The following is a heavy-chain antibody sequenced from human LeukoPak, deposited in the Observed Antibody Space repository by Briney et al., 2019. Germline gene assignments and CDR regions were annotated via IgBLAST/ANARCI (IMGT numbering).Heavy chain of an antibody. Sequence: GGSLRLSCAASGFTFSTCGMHWVRQAPGKRLEWVAVISYDGSNKYYADSVKGRFTISRDNSKNTLYLQMNSLRAEDTAVYYCAKDRVAVPALDYWGQGTLVTVSS. D-gene: IGHD6-19*01. V-gene: IGHV3-30*18. J-gene: IGHJ4*02. CDR1: GFTFSTCG. CDR2: ISYDGSNK. CDR3: AKDRVAVPALDY.